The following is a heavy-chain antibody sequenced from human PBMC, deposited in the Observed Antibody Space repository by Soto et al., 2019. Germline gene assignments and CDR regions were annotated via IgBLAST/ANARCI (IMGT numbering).Heavy chain of an antibody. Sequence: VGSLRLSGAASGFTFSSYAMSWVRQAPGKGLEWVSAISGSGGSTYYADSVKGRFTISRDNSKNTLYLQMNSLRAEDTAVYYCAPVAPDPHHSDYWGQGTLVTVSS. CDR2: ISGSGGST. CDR3: APVAPDPHHSDY. D-gene: IGHD2-15*01. V-gene: IGHV3-23*01. CDR1: GFTFSSYA. J-gene: IGHJ4*02.